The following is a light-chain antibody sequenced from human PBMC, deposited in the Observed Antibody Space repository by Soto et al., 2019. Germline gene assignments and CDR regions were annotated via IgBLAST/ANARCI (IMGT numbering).Light chain of an antibody. J-gene: IGKJ4*01. CDR3: QQYDSYPAT. CDR1: QGINNF. V-gene: IGKV1-16*01. Sequence: DIQMTQSPSSLSASVGDTVTITCRASQGINNFLAWFQQKPGQAPRSLIYAASSLQSGVPSRFSGSGSETDFTLTTSSLQPEDLATYYCQQYDSYPATFGGGTKVEIK. CDR2: AAS.